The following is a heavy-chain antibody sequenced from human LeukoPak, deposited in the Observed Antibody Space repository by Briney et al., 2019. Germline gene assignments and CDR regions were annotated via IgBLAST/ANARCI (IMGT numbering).Heavy chain of an antibody. D-gene: IGHD3-22*01. J-gene: IGHJ4*02. Sequence: PGGSLRLSCAASGFTFSSYAMHWVRQAPGKGLEYVSAISSNGGSTYYANSVKGRFTISRDNSKNTLYLQMGSLRAEDMAVYYCARDSAVVFHWGQGTLVTVSS. CDR1: GFTFSSYA. CDR3: ARDSAVVFH. V-gene: IGHV3-64*01. CDR2: ISSNGGST.